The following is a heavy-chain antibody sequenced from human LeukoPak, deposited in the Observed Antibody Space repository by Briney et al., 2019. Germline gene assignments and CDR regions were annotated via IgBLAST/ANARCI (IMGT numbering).Heavy chain of an antibody. J-gene: IGHJ4*02. Sequence: GGSLRLSCAASGFTFSSYAMSRVRQAPGKGLEWVSAISGSGGSTYYADSVKGRFTISRDNSKNTLYLQMNSLRAEDTAVYYCAKVGGRDGYNSGYFDYWGQGTLVTVSS. D-gene: IGHD5-24*01. CDR2: ISGSGGST. V-gene: IGHV3-23*01. CDR3: AKVGGRDGYNSGYFDY. CDR1: GFTFSSYA.